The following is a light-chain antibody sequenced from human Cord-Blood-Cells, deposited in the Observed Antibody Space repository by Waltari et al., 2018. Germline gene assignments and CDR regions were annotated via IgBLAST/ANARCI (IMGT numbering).Light chain of an antibody. CDR1: SSDVGGYNY. Sequence: QSALTQPASVSGSPGQSITISCTGTSSDVGGYNYVSWYQQHPGKAPKLMIYEVSNRPSGVSKRFSGSKSSNTASLTISGLQAEDEADYYCSSYTSSSTVVFGGGTKLTVL. CDR2: EVS. J-gene: IGLJ2*01. CDR3: SSYTSSSTVV. V-gene: IGLV2-14*01.